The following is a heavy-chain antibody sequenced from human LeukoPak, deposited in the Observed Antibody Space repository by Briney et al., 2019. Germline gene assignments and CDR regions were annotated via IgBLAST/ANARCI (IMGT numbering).Heavy chain of an antibody. V-gene: IGHV3-21*01. D-gene: IGHD4-17*01. Sequence: GGSLRLSCAASGFTFSNYSMAWVRQAPGKGLEWVSFISSSSSYIYYADSVRGRFTISRDNAKNSLYLQMNSLRTEDTALYYCAHTVTPRYFQFWGQGTLVTVSS. CDR3: AHTVTPRYFQF. J-gene: IGHJ1*01. CDR2: ISSSSSYI. CDR1: GFTFSNYS.